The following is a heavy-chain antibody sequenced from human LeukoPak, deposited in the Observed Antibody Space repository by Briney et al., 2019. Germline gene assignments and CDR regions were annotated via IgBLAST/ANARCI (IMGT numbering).Heavy chain of an antibody. CDR1: GGSISSYY. D-gene: IGHD6-6*01. CDR2: IYYSGST. J-gene: IGHJ5*02. Sequence: SETLSLTCTVSGGSISSYYWSWIRQPPARGLDWIGHIYYSGSTNYNPSLKSRVTISVDTSKNQFSLKLSSVTAADTAVYYCARDRPYGIAARYYNWFDPWGQGTLVTVSS. V-gene: IGHV4-59*01. CDR3: ARDRPYGIAARYYNWFDP.